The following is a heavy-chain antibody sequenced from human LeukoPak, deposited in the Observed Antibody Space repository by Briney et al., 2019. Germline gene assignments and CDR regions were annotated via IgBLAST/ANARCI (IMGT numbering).Heavy chain of an antibody. J-gene: IGHJ4*02. CDR3: AKDLGSSSGWSKPTGNY. CDR2: ISGSGGST. D-gene: IGHD6-19*01. V-gene: IGHV3-23*01. CDR1: GFTFSSYA. Sequence: GGSLRLSRAASGFTFSSYAMSWVRQAPGKGLEWVSAISGSGGSTYYADSVKGRFTISRDNSKNTLYLQMNSLRAEDTAVYYCAKDLGSSSGWSKPTGNYWGQGTLVTVSS.